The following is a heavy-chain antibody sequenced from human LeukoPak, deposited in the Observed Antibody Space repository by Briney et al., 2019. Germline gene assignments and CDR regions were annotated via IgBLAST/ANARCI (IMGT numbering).Heavy chain of an antibody. J-gene: IGHJ4*02. Sequence: SETLSLTCTVSGYSISSGYYWGWIRQPPGKGLEWIGSIYHSGSTYYNPSLKSRVTISVDTSKNQFSLKLSSVTAADTAVYYCAGRGSSWIDYWGQGTLVTVSS. D-gene: IGHD6-13*01. CDR1: GYSISSGYY. V-gene: IGHV4-38-2*02. CDR2: IYHSGST. CDR3: AGRGSSWIDY.